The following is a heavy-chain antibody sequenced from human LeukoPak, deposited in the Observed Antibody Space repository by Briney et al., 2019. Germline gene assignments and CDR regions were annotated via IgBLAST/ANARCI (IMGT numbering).Heavy chain of an antibody. V-gene: IGHV1-3*01. CDR1: GYTFTTYA. J-gene: IGHJ4*02. CDR3: ATGEDYGSGSSRYYFDY. Sequence: ASVKVSCKASGYTFTTYAMHWVRQAPGQRLEWMGWTNAGNGNTKYSQKFQGRVTITRDTSASTAYMELSSLRSEDTAVYYCATGEDYGSGSSRYYFDYWGQGTLVTVSS. D-gene: IGHD3-10*01. CDR2: TNAGNGNT.